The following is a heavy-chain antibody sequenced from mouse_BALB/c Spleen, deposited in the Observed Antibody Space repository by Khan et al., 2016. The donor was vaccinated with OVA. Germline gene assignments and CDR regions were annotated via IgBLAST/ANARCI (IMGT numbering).Heavy chain of an antibody. CDR1: GYTFADYY. D-gene: IGHD2-13*01. J-gene: IGHJ4*01. V-gene: IGHV1-77*01. CDR3: ASLETNNKYYYALDD. CDR2: IYPGTGNT. Sequence: QVQLQQSGAELARPGASVKLSCKASGYTFADYYINWVKQRPGQGLEWIGKIYPGTGNTYYNEKFKGKATLTTDNSSSTAYMHLSSLTSEDTAVYFCASLETNNKYYYALDDWGQGTSVTVSS.